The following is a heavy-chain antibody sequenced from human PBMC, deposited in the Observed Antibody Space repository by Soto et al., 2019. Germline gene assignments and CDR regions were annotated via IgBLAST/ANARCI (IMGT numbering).Heavy chain of an antibody. J-gene: IGHJ4*02. CDR1: GYTFTSYA. V-gene: IGHV1-3*05. D-gene: IGHD6-13*01. Sequence: QVQLVQSGAEEKKPGASVKVSCKASGYTFTSYAMHWVRQAPGQRLEWMGWINAGSGHTKYSQKFQGRVTITRDTSASTAYMEMSSLRSEDTAVYYCARDVAAADYWGQGTLVTVSS. CDR3: ARDVAAADY. CDR2: INAGSGHT.